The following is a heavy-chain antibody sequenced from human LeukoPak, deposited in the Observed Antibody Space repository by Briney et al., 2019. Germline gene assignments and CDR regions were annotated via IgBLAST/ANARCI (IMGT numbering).Heavy chain of an antibody. CDR2: ISGSGGST. V-gene: IGHV3-23*01. CDR1: GFTFSSYG. D-gene: IGHD3-22*01. CDR3: AKPGLVVITTRWYFDY. J-gene: IGHJ4*02. Sequence: PGGSLRLSCAASGFTFSSYGMSWVRQAPGKGLEWVSAISGSGGSTYYADSVKGRFTISRDNSKNTLYLQMNSLRAEDTAVYYCAKPGLVVITTRWYFDYWGQGTLVTVSS.